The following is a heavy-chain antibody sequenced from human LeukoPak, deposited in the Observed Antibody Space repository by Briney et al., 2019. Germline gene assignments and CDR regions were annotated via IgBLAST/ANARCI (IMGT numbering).Heavy chain of an antibody. CDR1: GGSISSSSYY. CDR2: IYYSGST. V-gene: IGHV4-39*07. D-gene: IGHD1-1*01. Sequence: SETPSLTCTVSGGSISSSSYYWGWIRQPPGKGLEWIGSIYYSGSTYYNPSLKSRVTISVDTSKNQFSLKLSSVTAADTAVYYCARESRTSPDSLSEGWNDGHNWFDPWGQGTLVTVSS. CDR3: ARESRTSPDSLSEGWNDGHNWFDP. J-gene: IGHJ5*02.